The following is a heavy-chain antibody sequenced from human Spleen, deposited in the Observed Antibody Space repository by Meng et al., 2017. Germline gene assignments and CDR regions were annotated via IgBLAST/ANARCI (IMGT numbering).Heavy chain of an antibody. J-gene: IGHJ4*02. CDR3: AKEREAVGTEGIDY. CDR2: ISSSSSYI. CDR1: GFTFSSYS. Sequence: LRLSCAASGFTFSSYSMNWVRQAPGKGLEWVSSISSSSSYIYYADSVKGRFTISRDNSKNTLFLQMHSLRADDTAIYYCAKEREAVGTEGIDYWGQGTLVTVSS. V-gene: IGHV3-21*04. D-gene: IGHD1-7*01.